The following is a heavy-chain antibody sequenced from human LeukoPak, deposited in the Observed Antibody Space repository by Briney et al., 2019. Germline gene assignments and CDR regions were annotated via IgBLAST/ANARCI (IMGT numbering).Heavy chain of an antibody. Sequence: GESLQISCKGSGYSFTTYWIGWVRQMPGKGLEWMGIIYPGDSDTRYSPSFQGQVTISADKSTSTAYLQWSSLKASDTAMYYCARARYCSGGSCYAEYWGQGTLVTVSS. CDR1: GYSFTTYW. V-gene: IGHV5-51*01. CDR3: ARARYCSGGSCYAEY. J-gene: IGHJ4*02. D-gene: IGHD2-15*01. CDR2: IYPGDSDT.